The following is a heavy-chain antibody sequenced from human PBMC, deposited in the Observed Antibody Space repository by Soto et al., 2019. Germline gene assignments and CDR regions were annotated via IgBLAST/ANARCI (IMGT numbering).Heavy chain of an antibody. D-gene: IGHD3-10*01. Sequence: QVQLQESGPGLVKPSETLSLTCTVSGGSITNYYCSWFRQPPGEGLEWIGYINYDGYSAYNLSLKRRVSLSRAASKTQFSLMLESVTATDTAVYYCARHGFGPLHGLVDVWGPGTTVIVSS. V-gene: IGHV4-59*08. J-gene: IGHJ6*02. CDR3: ARHGFGPLHGLVDV. CDR2: INYDGYS. CDR1: GGSITNYY.